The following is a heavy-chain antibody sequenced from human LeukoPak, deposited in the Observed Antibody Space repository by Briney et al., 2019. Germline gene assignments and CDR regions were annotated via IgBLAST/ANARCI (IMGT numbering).Heavy chain of an antibody. Sequence: ASVKVSCKASGYTFTGYYMHWVRQAPGQGLEWMGWINPNSGGTNYAQKFQGWVTMTRDTSISTAYMELSRLRSDDTAVYYCARSDSSGYSRPGAFDIWGQGTMVTVSS. V-gene: IGHV1-2*04. CDR2: INPNSGGT. D-gene: IGHD3-22*01. J-gene: IGHJ3*02. CDR1: GYTFTGYY. CDR3: ARSDSSGYSRPGAFDI.